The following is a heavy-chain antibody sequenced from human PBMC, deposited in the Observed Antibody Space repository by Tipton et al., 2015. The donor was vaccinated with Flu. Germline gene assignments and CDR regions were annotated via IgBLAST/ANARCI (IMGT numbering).Heavy chain of an antibody. J-gene: IGHJ5*02. D-gene: IGHD4-11*01. CDR1: GDSIRSSNYY. Sequence: GLVKPSETLSLTCGVSGDSIRSSNYYWGWIRQPPGKGLEWIGNTFHSGNTYLNPSLKSRVTKSIDTSKNQFSLKLSSVTAADTAVYYCARRDYSNYVSEPKNWFDPWGQGALVTVSS. CDR3: ARRDYSNYVSEPKNWFDP. V-gene: IGHV4-39*07. CDR2: TFHSGNT.